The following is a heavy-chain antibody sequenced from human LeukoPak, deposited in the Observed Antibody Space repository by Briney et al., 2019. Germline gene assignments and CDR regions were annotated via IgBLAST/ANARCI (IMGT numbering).Heavy chain of an antibody. CDR3: ARAYYSTSWYGV. CDR1: GGSISNYY. D-gene: IGHD6-13*01. J-gene: IGHJ3*01. Sequence: SETLSLTCTVSGGSISNYYWSWIRQPPGKGLEWLGYISYSASSNYNPSLKSRVSISVDTSKNKFSLKLNSVTAADTAVYYCARAYYSTSWYGVWGQGTLVTVSS. CDR2: ISYSASS. V-gene: IGHV4-59*01.